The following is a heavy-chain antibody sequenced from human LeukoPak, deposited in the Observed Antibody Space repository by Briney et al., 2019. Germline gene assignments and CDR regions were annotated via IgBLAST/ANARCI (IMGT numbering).Heavy chain of an antibody. V-gene: IGHV1-69*13. J-gene: IGHJ5*02. CDR1: GGTFSSYA. Sequence: SVKVSCKASGGTFSSYAISWVRQAPGQGLEWMGGLIPIFGTANYAQKFQGRVTITADESTSTAYMELSSLRSEDTAVYYCARGGYCSSTSCPNRNWFDPWGQGTLVTVSS. CDR2: LIPIFGTA. D-gene: IGHD2-2*01. CDR3: ARGGYCSSTSCPNRNWFDP.